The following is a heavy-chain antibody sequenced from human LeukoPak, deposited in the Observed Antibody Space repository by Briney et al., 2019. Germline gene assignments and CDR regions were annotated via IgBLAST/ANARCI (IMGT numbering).Heavy chain of an antibody. D-gene: IGHD3-10*01. CDR1: GFTFSSYG. Sequence: GGSLRLSCAASGFTFSSYGMHWVRQAPGKGLEWVAVISYDGSNKYYADSVKGRFTISRDNSKNTLYLQMNSPRAEDTAVYYCAKENALLWFGESMGYFDYWGQGTLVTVSS. CDR2: ISYDGSNK. V-gene: IGHV3-30*18. CDR3: AKENALLWFGESMGYFDY. J-gene: IGHJ4*02.